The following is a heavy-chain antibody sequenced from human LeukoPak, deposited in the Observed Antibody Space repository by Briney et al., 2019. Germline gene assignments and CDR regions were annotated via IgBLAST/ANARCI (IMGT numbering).Heavy chain of an antibody. CDR3: ARTGPTQQLATRDYFDY. J-gene: IGHJ4*02. CDR2: ISYDGSNK. V-gene: IGHV3-30-3*01. CDR1: GFTFSSYA. Sequence: SGGSLRLSCAASGFTFSSYAMHWVRQAPGKGLEWVAVISYDGSNKYYADSVKGRFTISRDNSKNTLYLQMNSLRAEDTAVYYCARTGPTQQLATRDYFDYWGQGTLVTVSS. D-gene: IGHD6-13*01.